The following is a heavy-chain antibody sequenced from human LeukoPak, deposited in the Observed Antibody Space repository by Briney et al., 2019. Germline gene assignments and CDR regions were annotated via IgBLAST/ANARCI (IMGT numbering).Heavy chain of an antibody. CDR3: ARPPMVRGVIITGDDVFDI. CDR2: IWHDGSNK. CDR1: GFTFSGYG. J-gene: IGHJ3*02. Sequence: QAGGSLTLSCAASGFTFSGYGMHWVRQAPGKGLVGVAVIWHDGSNKYYTDSVKGRFTISRDNSKNTLYLQMNSLKAEDTAVYYCARPPMVRGVIITGDDVFDIWGQGKMVTVFS. D-gene: IGHD3-10*01. V-gene: IGHV3-33*01.